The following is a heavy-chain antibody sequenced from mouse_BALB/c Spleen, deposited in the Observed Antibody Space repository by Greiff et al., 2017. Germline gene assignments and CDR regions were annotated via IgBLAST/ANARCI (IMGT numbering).Heavy chain of an antibody. CDR3: ARDYGNYEFAY. V-gene: IGHV5-17*02. CDR2: ISSGSSTI. Sequence: EVKLVESGGGLVQPGGSRNLSCAASGFTFSSFGMHWVRQAPEKGLEWVAYISSGSSTIYYADTVKGRFTISRDNPKNTLFLQMTSLRSEDTAMYYCARDYGNYEFAYWGQGTLVTVSA. D-gene: IGHD2-1*01. J-gene: IGHJ3*01. CDR1: GFTFSSFG.